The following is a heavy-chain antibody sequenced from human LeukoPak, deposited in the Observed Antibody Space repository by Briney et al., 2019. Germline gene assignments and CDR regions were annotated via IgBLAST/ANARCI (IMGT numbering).Heavy chain of an antibody. CDR2: INHSGST. D-gene: IGHD5-12*01. CDR3: ARVRGYSGKRDY. CDR1: GGSISSGGYY. J-gene: IGHJ4*02. V-gene: IGHV4-39*07. Sequence: ASETLSLTCTVSGGSISSGGYYWSWIRQPPGKGLEWIGEINHSGSTNYNPSLKSRVTISVDTSKNQFSLKLSSVTAADTAVYYCARVRGYSGKRDYWGQGTLVTVSS.